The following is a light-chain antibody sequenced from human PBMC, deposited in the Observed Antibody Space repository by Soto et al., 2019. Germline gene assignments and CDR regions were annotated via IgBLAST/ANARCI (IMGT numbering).Light chain of an antibody. J-gene: IGLJ1*01. V-gene: IGLV1-40*01. CDR1: SSNIGAGYD. CDR3: QSYDSSLSAYV. Sequence: QPVLTQPPSVSGAPGQSVTISCTGSSSNIGAGYDVHWYQQLPGTAPKLLIYDNRNRPSGVPDRFSGSKSGTSASLAITGLQAEDEADYYCQSYDSSLSAYVFGTGTKLTVL. CDR2: DNR.